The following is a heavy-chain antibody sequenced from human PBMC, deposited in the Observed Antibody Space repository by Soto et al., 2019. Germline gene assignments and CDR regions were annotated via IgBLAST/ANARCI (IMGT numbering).Heavy chain of an antibody. V-gene: IGHV3-72*01. Sequence: EVELVESGGGLVQPGGSLRLSCAASGFTFSDHYMDWVRQAPGKGLEWVGRSRNKVNSYTTEYAASVKGRFTISRDDSNNSLYLQMNSLKPEDTAVYYCVKDVGGFTYGHPLDSWGQGTLVTVSS. CDR2: SRNKVNSYTT. D-gene: IGHD5-18*01. CDR3: VKDVGGFTYGHPLDS. J-gene: IGHJ5*01. CDR1: GFTFSDHY.